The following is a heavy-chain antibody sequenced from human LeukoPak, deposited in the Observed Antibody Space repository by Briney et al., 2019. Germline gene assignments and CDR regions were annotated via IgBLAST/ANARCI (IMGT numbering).Heavy chain of an antibody. V-gene: IGHV3-23*01. D-gene: IGHD2-2*01. J-gene: IGHJ4*02. CDR2: ISGSGGST. CDR1: GFTFSTYV. Sequence: PGGSLRLSCAASGFTFSTYVMSWVRQAPGKGLEWVSAISGSGGSTYYADSVKGRFTISRDNSKNTLYLQMNSLKAEDTAVYYCAKYTVVVPARSRGDYFDYWGQGTLVTVSS. CDR3: AKYTVVVPARSRGDYFDY.